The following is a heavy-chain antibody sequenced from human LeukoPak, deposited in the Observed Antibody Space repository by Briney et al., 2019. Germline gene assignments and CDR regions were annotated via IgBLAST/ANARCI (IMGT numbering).Heavy chain of an antibody. CDR3: ARRLLGYSSRKAFDI. D-gene: IGHD6-19*01. CDR2: IYHSGST. Sequence: SETLSLTCAVSGGSISSSNWWSWVRQPPGKGLEWIGEIYHSGSTNYNPSLKSRVTISVDTSKNQFSLKLSSVTAADTAVYYCARRLLGYSSRKAFDIWGQGTMVTVSS. CDR1: GGSISSSNW. J-gene: IGHJ3*02. V-gene: IGHV4-4*02.